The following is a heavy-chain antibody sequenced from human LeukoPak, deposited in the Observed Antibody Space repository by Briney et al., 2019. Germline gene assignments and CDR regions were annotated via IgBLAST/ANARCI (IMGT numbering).Heavy chain of an antibody. D-gene: IGHD1-26*01. Sequence: GASVKVSCKASGYTFTNYGISWVRQAPGQGLEWMGWISVYNGYTEYAQKLQGRVTMTTDTSTSTAYMELRSLRSDDTAVYYCAKNGRSDCDSWGQGILCSVSS. V-gene: IGHV1-18*01. J-gene: IGHJ4*02. CDR3: AKNGRSDCDS. CDR2: ISVYNGYT. CDR1: GYTFTNYG.